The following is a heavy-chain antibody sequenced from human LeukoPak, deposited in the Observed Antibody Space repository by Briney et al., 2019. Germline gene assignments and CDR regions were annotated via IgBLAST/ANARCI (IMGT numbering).Heavy chain of an antibody. V-gene: IGHV3-21*01. CDR3: ARPSTQGRVAGAFDI. J-gene: IGHJ3*02. D-gene: IGHD6-19*01. CDR2: ISSSSSYI. CDR1: EITFSSNS. Sequence: GASLRLSSATSEITFSSNSVNCGRRPPMKRQEWVSSISSSSSYIYYADSVKGRFTISRDNAKNSLYLQMNSLRAEDTAVYYCARPSTQGRVAGAFDIWGQGTMVTVSS.